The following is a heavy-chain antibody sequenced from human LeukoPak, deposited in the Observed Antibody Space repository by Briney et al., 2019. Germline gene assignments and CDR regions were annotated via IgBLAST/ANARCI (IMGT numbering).Heavy chain of an antibody. D-gene: IGHD4-17*01. CDR1: GYTFTGYY. CDR3: ARDHHPQTTVTTSGYYYMDV. CDR2: INPSGGST. J-gene: IGHJ6*03. Sequence: GASVKVSCKASGYTFTGYYMHWVRQAPGQGLEWMGIINPSGGSTSYAQKFQGRVTMTRDMSTSTVYMELSSLRSEDTAVYYCARDHHPQTTVTTSGYYYMDVWGKGTTVTVSS. V-gene: IGHV1-46*01.